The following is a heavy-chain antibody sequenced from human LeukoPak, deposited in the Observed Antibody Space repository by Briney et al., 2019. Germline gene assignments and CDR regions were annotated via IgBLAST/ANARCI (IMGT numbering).Heavy chain of an antibody. Sequence: PGGSLRLSCAASGFTVSSSSMNWVRLGPGEGLEWVSVISSDGSTYYADSVKGRFTISRDNSRNTLSLQMHGLRADDTAVYYCARGQEQFSSPWQWGPRRKNFYYYGMDVWGQGTTVTVSS. CDR3: ARGQEQFSSPWQWGPRRKNFYYYGMDV. D-gene: IGHD6-19*01. CDR1: GFTVSSSS. V-gene: IGHV3-66*01. J-gene: IGHJ6*02. CDR2: ISSDGST.